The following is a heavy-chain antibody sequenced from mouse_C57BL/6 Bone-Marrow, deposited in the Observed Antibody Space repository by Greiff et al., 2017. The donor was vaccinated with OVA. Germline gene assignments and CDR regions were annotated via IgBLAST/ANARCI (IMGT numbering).Heavy chain of an antibody. J-gene: IGHJ1*03. D-gene: IGHD1-1*01. CDR2: INPNYGTT. CDR3: ARRGYYYGSSPHWYFDV. CDR1: GYSFTDYN. V-gene: IGHV1-39*01. Sequence: LQESGPELVKPGASVKISCKASGYSFTDYNMNWVKQSNGKSLEWIGVINPNYGTTSYNQKFKGKATLTVDQSSSTAYMQLNSLTSEDSAVYYCARRGYYYGSSPHWYFDVWGTGTTVTVSS.